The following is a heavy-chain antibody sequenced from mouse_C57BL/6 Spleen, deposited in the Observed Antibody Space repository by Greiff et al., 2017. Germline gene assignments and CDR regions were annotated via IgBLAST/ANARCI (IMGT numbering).Heavy chain of an antibody. D-gene: IGHD1-1*01. V-gene: IGHV6-3*01. CDR2: IRLKSDNYAT. J-gene: IGHJ1*03. Sequence: EVKLVESGGGLVQPGGSMKLSCVASGFTFSNYWMNWVRQSPEKGLEWVAQIRLKSDNYATHYAESVKGRFTISRDDSKSSVYLQMNNLRAEDTGIYYCTRYYVSSYWYFDVWGTGTTVTVSS. CDR3: TRYYVSSYWYFDV. CDR1: GFTFSNYW.